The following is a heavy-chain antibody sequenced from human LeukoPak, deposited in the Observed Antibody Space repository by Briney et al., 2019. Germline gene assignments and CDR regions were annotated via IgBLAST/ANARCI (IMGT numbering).Heavy chain of an antibody. CDR2: AKNKVNSYTT. J-gene: IGHJ5*02. CDR3: ARDTLRFLESIGGFDP. Sequence: GGSLRLSCAASGFIFSDHYMDWVRQAPGKGLEWIGRAKNKVNSYTTLYAASVEGRFTTSRDDSKNSLYLQMNSLRTEDTAVYYCARDTLRFLESIGGFDPWGQGTLVTVSS. V-gene: IGHV3-72*01. CDR1: GFIFSDHY. D-gene: IGHD3-3*01.